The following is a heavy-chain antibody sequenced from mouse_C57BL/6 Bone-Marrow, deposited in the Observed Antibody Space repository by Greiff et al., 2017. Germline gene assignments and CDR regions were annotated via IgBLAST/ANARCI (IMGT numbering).Heavy chain of an antibody. CDR2: IWSGGST. V-gene: IGHV2-2*01. CDR3: ARNYYGSSYLYDYAMDY. D-gene: IGHD1-1*01. J-gene: IGHJ4*01. Sequence: QVQLKQSGPGLVQPSQSLSITCTVSGFSLTSYGVHWVRQSPGKGLEWLGVIWSGGSTDYNAAFISRLSISKDNSKSQVFFKMNSLQADDTAIYYCARNYYGSSYLYDYAMDYWGQGTSVTVSS. CDR1: GFSLTSYG.